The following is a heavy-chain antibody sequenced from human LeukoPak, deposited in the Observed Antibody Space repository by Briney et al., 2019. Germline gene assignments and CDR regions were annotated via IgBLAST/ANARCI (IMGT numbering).Heavy chain of an antibody. Sequence: PSETLSLTCTVSVGSISGYYWTWIRQPAGKGLEWIGHIYTRGNTNYSPSLKSRVTTSVDTSKNHFSLKVSSVTAADTAVYYCARLGAASTFDHWGQGTLVTVSS. D-gene: IGHD2-15*01. J-gene: IGHJ4*02. CDR3: ARLGAASTFDH. CDR2: IYTRGNT. CDR1: VGSISGYY. V-gene: IGHV4-4*07.